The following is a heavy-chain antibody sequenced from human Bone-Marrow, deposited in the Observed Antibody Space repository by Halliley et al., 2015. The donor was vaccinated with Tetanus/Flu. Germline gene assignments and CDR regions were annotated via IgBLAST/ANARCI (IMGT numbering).Heavy chain of an antibody. J-gene: IGHJ4*02. V-gene: IGHV3-9*01. CDR2: ISWNSGII. Sequence: SLRLSCAASGFTFDDYAMHWVRQAPGKGLEWVSGISWNSGIIAYADSVKGRFTISRDNAKHSLYLQLNSLRPEDTALYYCVKDINVVLITRGFDSWGQGTLVTVSS. CDR1: GFTFDDYA. CDR3: VKDINVVLITRGFDS. D-gene: IGHD3-22*01.